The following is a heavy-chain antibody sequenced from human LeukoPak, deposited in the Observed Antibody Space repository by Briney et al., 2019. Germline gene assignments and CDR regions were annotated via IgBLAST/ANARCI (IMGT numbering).Heavy chain of an antibody. CDR2: INPNSGGT. D-gene: IGHD2-2*01. J-gene: IGHJ4*02. V-gene: IGHV1-2*02. Sequence: ASVKVSCKASGYTFTGYYMHWVRQAPGQGLEWMGWINPNSGGTNYAQKFQGRVTMTRDTSISTAYMELSRLRSDDTAVYYCARGYRSSTSCYYHVDYWGQGTLVTVSS. CDR3: ARGYRSSTSCYYHVDY. CDR1: GYTFTGYY.